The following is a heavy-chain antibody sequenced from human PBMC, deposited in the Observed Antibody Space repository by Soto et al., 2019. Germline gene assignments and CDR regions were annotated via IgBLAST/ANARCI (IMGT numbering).Heavy chain of an antibody. D-gene: IGHD3-3*01. CDR2: ISFDGSNK. V-gene: IGHV3-30*18. CDR1: GFTFSTYG. Sequence: GGSLRLSCAASGFTFSTYGMHWVRQAPGKGLEWVAVISFDGSNKYYADSGKGRFTISRDNSKNTLFLQMNSLRTEDTAVYYCAKISRSDFWSGPYDNWGQGTLVTVSS. CDR3: AKISRSDFWSGPYDN. J-gene: IGHJ4*02.